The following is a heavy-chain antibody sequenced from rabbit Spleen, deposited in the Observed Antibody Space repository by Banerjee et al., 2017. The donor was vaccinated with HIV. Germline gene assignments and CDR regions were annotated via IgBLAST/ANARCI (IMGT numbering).Heavy chain of an antibody. J-gene: IGHJ6*01. Sequence: QSLEESGGDLVKPGTSLTLTCTASGFSFISGYYMCWVRQAPGKGLEWIACIAAGSGGTTYYANWAKGRFTISKTSSTTVTLQMTSLTAADTATYFCARFYAGYGDFGYAAMWGPGTFVPVS. CDR3: ARFYAGYGDFGYAAM. V-gene: IGHV1S40*01. D-gene: IGHD7-1*01. CDR1: GFSFISGYY. CDR2: IAAGSGGTT.